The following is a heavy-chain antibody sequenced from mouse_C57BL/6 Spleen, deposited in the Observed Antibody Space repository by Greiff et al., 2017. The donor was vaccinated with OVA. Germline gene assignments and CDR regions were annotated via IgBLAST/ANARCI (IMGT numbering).Heavy chain of an antibody. CDR2: IDPSDSET. J-gene: IGHJ2*01. Sequence: QVQLQQPGAELVRPGSSVKLSCKASGYTFTSYWMHWVKQRPIQGLEWIGNIDPSDSETHYNQKFKDKATLTVDKSSSTAYMQLSSLTSEDSAVYYCARRGGFITTVVEDYFDYWGQGTTLTVSS. CDR1: GYTFTSYW. V-gene: IGHV1-52*01. CDR3: ARRGGFITTVVEDYFDY. D-gene: IGHD1-1*01.